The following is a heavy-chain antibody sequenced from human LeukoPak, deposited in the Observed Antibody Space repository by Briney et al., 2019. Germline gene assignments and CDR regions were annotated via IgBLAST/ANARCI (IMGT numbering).Heavy chain of an antibody. V-gene: IGHV4-39*01. D-gene: IGHD3-22*01. CDR3: AARYYYDSSGALGRFDY. CDR2: IYYSGST. J-gene: IGHJ4*02. Sequence: SETLSLTCTVSGGSIGSSSYYWGWIRQPPGKGLEWIGSIYYSGSTYYNPSLKSRVTISVDTSKNQFSLKLSSVTAADTAVYYCAARYYYDSSGALGRFDYWGQGTLVTVSS. CDR1: GGSIGSSSYY.